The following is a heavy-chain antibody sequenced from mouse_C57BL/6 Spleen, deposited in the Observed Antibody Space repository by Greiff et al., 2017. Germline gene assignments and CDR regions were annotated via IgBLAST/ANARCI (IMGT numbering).Heavy chain of an antibody. J-gene: IGHJ2*01. CDR3: TRSEYRDY. V-gene: IGHV1-15*01. D-gene: IGHD2-10*02. Sequence: VKLLESGAELVRPGASVTLSCKASGYTFTDYEMHWVKQTPVHGLEWIGAIDPETGGTAYNQKFKGKAILTADKSSSTAYMELRSLTSEDSAVYYCTRSEYRDYWGQGTTLTVSS. CDR2: IDPETGGT. CDR1: GYTFTDYE.